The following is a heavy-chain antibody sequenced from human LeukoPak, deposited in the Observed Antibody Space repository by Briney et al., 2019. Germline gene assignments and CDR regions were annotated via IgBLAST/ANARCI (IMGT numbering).Heavy chain of an antibody. D-gene: IGHD3-22*01. CDR1: GYTFTSYY. Sequence: WASVKVSCKASGYTFTSYYMHWVRQAPGQGLEWMGIINPSGGSTSYAQKFQERVTITRDMSTSTAYMELSSLRSEDTAVYYCAALTYYYDSSGYYSDYWGQGTLVTVSS. CDR3: AALTYYYDSSGYYSDY. V-gene: IGHV1-46*01. CDR2: INPSGGST. J-gene: IGHJ4*02.